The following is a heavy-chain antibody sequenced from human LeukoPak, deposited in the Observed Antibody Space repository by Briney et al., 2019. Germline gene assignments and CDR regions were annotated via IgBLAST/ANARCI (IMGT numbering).Heavy chain of an antibody. CDR2: IPYDADNK. CDR1: GFAFSSYP. V-gene: IGHV3-30*04. J-gene: IGHJ6*02. CDR3: ARDQGEDDFHYYNGMDV. Sequence: GKSLRPSCAASGFAFSSYPLHWVRQTPGKGLEWVAIIPYDADNKYYADSVRGRFTISRDNSKNTLYLQMDSLTSEDTAVYYCARDQGEDDFHYYNGMDVWGQGTTVIVSS. D-gene: IGHD1-1*01.